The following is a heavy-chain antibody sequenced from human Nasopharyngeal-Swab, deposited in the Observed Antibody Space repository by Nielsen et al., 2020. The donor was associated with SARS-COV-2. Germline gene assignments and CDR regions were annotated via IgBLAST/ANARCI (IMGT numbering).Heavy chain of an antibody. CDR2: IKQDGSEK. V-gene: IGHV3-7*03. CDR3: ARGVLHNLYYYYGMDV. D-gene: IGHD1-1*01. J-gene: IGHJ6*02. Sequence: GRQAPGKGLEWVANIKQDGSEKYYVDSVKGRFTISRDNAKNSLYLQMNSLRAEDTAVYYCARGVLHNLYYYYGMDVWGQGTTVTVSS.